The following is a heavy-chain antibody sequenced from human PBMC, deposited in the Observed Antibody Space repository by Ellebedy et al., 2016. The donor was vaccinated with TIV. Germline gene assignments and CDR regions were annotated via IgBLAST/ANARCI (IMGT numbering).Heavy chain of an antibody. V-gene: IGHV4-59*08. CDR3: ARHYYGGTENYYFDY. D-gene: IGHD4-23*01. J-gene: IGHJ4*02. CDR1: GGAISTYY. Sequence: SETLSLTXTVSGGAISTYYWSWIRQSPGKGLEWIGYIYYTGKTKYNPSLESRVSISVDTSKNHFSLKLTSVTAADTAVYYCARHYYGGTENYYFDYWGQGTLVTVSS. CDR2: IYYTGKT.